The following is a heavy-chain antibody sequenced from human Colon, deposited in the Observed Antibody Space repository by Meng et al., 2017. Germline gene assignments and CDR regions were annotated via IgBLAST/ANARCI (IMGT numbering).Heavy chain of an antibody. V-gene: IGHV3-72*01. CDR1: GFTFSDHY. CDR3: TRVLVQTTGLDY. D-gene: IGHD2-8*02. Sequence: GESLKISCAASGFTFSDHYMEWVRQAPGKGLEWVGHIRNKAQRYTTEYAASVKGRFTISRDDSKNSLYLQMNSLTTEDTAVYYCTRVLVQTTGLDYWGQGTLVTVSS. J-gene: IGHJ4*02. CDR2: IRNKAQRYTT.